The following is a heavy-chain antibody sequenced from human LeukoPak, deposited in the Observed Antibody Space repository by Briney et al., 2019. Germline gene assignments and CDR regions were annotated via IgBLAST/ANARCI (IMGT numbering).Heavy chain of an antibody. Sequence: ASVKVSCKASGYIFTGYYIHWVRQAPGQGLEWMGGIDPNSGDTKYAQKFQGRVTMTRDTSNNTVYMDLTRLIFDDTAMCYCARDGVFRFEVGDVYYYYMDVWGKGTTVIISS. CDR2: IDPNSGDT. V-gene: IGHV1-2*02. CDR3: ARDGVFRFEVGDVYYYYMDV. D-gene: IGHD2-21*02. CDR1: GYIFTGYY. J-gene: IGHJ6*03.